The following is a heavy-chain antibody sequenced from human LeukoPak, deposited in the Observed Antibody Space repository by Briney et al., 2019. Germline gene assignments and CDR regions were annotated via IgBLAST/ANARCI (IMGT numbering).Heavy chain of an antibody. CDR1: GFTFSSYA. CDR3: AKDGSYGSGSSPPDYFDY. V-gene: IGHV3-23*01. J-gene: IGHJ4*02. D-gene: IGHD3-10*01. Sequence: QPGGSLRLSCAASGFTFSSYAMSWVRQAPGKGLEWVSAISGSGGSTYYADSVKGRFTISRDNSKNTLYLQMNSLRAEDTAVYYCAKDGSYGSGSSPPDYFDYWGQGTLVTASS. CDR2: ISGSGGST.